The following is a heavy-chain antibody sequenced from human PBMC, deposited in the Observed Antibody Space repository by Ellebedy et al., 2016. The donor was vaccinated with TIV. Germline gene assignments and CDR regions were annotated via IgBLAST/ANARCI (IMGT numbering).Heavy chain of an antibody. Sequence: GGSLRLSCAASGFTFSSYWMSWVRQAPGKGLEWVANIKQDGSEKYYVDSVKGRFTISRGNAKNSMYLQMNSLRDEDTAVYYCARDQWLGRAYYFDYWGQGTLLTVSS. CDR3: ARDQWLGRAYYFDY. CDR1: GFTFSSYW. J-gene: IGHJ4*02. V-gene: IGHV3-7*01. D-gene: IGHD6-19*01. CDR2: IKQDGSEK.